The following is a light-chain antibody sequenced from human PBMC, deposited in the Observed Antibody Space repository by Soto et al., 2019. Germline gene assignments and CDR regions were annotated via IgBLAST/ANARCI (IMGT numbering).Light chain of an antibody. CDR1: SSDVGGYNY. V-gene: IGLV2-14*01. CDR3: SSYTSSATWV. J-gene: IGLJ3*02. CDR2: EVI. Sequence: QSALTQPASVSGSPGQSITISCTGTSSDVGGYNYVSWYQQHPGKTPKLIIYEVINRPSGVSNRFSGFKSGNTASLTISGIQTEDEADYYCSSYTSSATWVFGGGTKVTVL.